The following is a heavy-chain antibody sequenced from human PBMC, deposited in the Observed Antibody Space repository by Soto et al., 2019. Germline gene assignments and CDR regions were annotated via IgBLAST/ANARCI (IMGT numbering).Heavy chain of an antibody. V-gene: IGHV4-31*02. CDR3: AQALVFTVGDGVAI. Sequence: QVRLQEWGPGLVKPSQTLSLKCSVSGGSITTGGRYWSWIRQLPGKGLEWIGDIYYSGNTYYNASLKSRFTISVEAAKNQFSLKLSSVTAADPAVYYCAQALVFTVGDGVAIWGQGRLGTVSS. CDR1: GGSITTGGRY. CDR2: IYYSGNT. J-gene: IGHJ3*02. D-gene: IGHD2-15*01.